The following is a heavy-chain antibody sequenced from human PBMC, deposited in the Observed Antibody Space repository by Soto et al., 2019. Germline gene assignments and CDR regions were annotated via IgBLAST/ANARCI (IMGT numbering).Heavy chain of an antibody. Sequence: GGSLRLSCAASGFTFNAYAMTWVRQAPGGRLEWVSAIGGSGGNRYYAASVRGRFTISRDNSKDTVDLQMSSLRVEDTAVYYCARVASDYINSVDHWGQGILVTVSS. CDR2: IGGSGGNR. J-gene: IGHJ4*02. CDR1: GFTFNAYA. CDR3: ARVASDYINSVDH. V-gene: IGHV3-23*01. D-gene: IGHD4-4*01.